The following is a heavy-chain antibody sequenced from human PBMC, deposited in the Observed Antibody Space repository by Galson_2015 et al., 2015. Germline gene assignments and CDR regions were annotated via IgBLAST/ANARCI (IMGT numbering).Heavy chain of an antibody. CDR2: ISGSGGST. CDR3: ARRTRYGSGSYFGY. CDR1: GFTFSSYA. Sequence: SLRLSCAASGFTFSSYAMSWVRQAPGKGLEWVSAISGSGGSTYYADSVKGRFTISRDNSKNTLYLQMNSLRAEDTAVYYCARRTRYGSGSYFGYWGQGTLVTVSS. V-gene: IGHV3-23*01. D-gene: IGHD3-10*01. J-gene: IGHJ4*02.